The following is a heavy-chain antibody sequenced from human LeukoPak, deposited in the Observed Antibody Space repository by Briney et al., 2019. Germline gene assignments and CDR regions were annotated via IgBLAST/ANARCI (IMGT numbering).Heavy chain of an antibody. CDR2: IYHSGST. J-gene: IGHJ4*02. CDR1: GGSISSGGYS. CDR3: ARVSGYDLRTYYLDY. D-gene: IGHD5-12*01. Sequence: SETLSLTCAVSGGSISSGGYSWSWIRQPPGKGLEWIGYIYHSGSTYYNPSLKSRVTISVDRSKNQFSLKLSSVTAADTAVYYCARVSGYDLRTYYLDYWGQGTLVTVSS. V-gene: IGHV4-30-2*01.